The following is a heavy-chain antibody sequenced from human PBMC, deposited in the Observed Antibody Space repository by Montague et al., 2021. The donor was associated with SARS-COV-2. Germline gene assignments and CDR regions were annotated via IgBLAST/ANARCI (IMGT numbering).Heavy chain of an antibody. D-gene: IGHD3-10*01. CDR1: GFAFRSYW. Sequence: SLRLSCAASGFAFRSYWVTWFRLGPGKGLEWVANIKQDASEKYYVDSVKGRFTISRDNAKNSLYLQMNSLRAEDTAVYYCARASIYYGMDVWGQGTTVAVSS. J-gene: IGHJ6*02. CDR2: IKQDASEK. V-gene: IGHV3-7*01. CDR3: ARASIYYGMDV.